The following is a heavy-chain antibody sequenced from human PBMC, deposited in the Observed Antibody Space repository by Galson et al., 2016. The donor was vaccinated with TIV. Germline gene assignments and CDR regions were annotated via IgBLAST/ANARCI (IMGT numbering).Heavy chain of an antibody. CDR2: ISWNSGSI. CDR3: AAGDGAGSISHY. V-gene: IGHV3-9*01. D-gene: IGHD3-10*01. J-gene: IGHJ4*02. Sequence: SLRLSCAASGFTFDDYAMHWVRQAPGQGLEWVSGISWNSGSIGYADSVKGRFTISRDNAKNSLYLQMNSLIAEDTALYYCAAGDGAGSISHYWGQGTLVTVSS. CDR1: GFTFDDYA.